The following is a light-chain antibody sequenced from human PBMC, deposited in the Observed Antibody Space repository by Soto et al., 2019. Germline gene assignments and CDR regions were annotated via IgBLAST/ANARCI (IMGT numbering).Light chain of an antibody. CDR1: SSDVGSYNY. Sequence: QSALTQPASVSGSPGQSITISCTGTSSDVGSYNYVSWFHHHPGKAPKLIIYEVNKRPSGISDRFSGSKSGNTASLTISGLQAEDEADYYCCSYAGTTISYVFGTETKLTVL. V-gene: IGLV2-23*02. J-gene: IGLJ1*01. CDR3: CSYAGTTISYV. CDR2: EVN.